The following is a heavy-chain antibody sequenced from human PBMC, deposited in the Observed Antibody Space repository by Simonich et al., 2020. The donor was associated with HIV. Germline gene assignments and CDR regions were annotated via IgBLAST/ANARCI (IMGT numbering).Heavy chain of an antibody. J-gene: IGHJ4*02. V-gene: IGHV4-34*01. CDR3: ARRTTAYYDFWSSFYFDF. Sequence: QVKLQQWGAGLLKPSETLSLTCAVYGGSFSGYYWNWIRQSPGKGLEWIGEVSRRGSTNPNPSLKSRVTISVDTSKNQFSLKLNSVTAADAAVYYCARRTTAYYDFWSSFYFDFWGQGTLVTVSS. CDR1: GGSFSGYY. CDR2: VSRRGST. D-gene: IGHD3-3*01.